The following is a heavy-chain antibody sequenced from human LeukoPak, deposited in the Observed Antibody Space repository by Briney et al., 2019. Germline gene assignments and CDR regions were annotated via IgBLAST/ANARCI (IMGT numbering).Heavy chain of an antibody. Sequence: PSETLSLTCTVSGGSISSYYWSWIRQPPGKGLEWIGYMFYSGSTNYNPSLKSRVTISGDTSKNQFSLKLSSVTAADTAVYYCARVKGVVVTAIQGYFDYWGQGTLVTVSS. CDR3: ARVKGVVVTAIQGYFDY. CDR1: GGSISSYY. CDR2: MFYSGST. V-gene: IGHV4-59*01. D-gene: IGHD2-21*02. J-gene: IGHJ4*02.